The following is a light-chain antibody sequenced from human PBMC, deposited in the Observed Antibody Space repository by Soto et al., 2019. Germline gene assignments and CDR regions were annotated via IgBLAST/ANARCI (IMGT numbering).Light chain of an antibody. Sequence: QSALTQPASVSGSPGQSITISCAGTIRDAGAYNLVSWYQQYPGKAPQLILYEVRNRPSGISFRFSGFKSGNTASLTISGLHAEDEADYYCSSFTSKSTLIFGGGTKLTVL. CDR2: EVR. CDR1: IRDAGAYNL. CDR3: SSFTSKSTLI. V-gene: IGLV2-14*01. J-gene: IGLJ2*01.